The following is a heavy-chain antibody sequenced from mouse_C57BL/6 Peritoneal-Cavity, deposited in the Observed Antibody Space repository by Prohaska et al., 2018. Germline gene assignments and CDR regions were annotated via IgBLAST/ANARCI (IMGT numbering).Heavy chain of an antibody. Sequence: EVQLVESGGGLVKPGGSLKLSCAASGFTFSDYGMHWVRQAPEKGLEWVAYMRSVSSTIYYADTVKGRFTISRDNAKNTLFRQMTSLRSEDTAMYYCARDPAWFAYWGQGTLVTVSA. CDR1: GFTFSDYG. CDR2: MRSVSSTI. V-gene: IGHV5-17*01. J-gene: IGHJ3*01. CDR3: ARDPAWFAY.